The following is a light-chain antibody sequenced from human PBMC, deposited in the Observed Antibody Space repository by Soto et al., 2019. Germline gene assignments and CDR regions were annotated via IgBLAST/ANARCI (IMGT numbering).Light chain of an antibody. J-gene: IGKJ1*01. V-gene: IGKV3-20*01. CDR3: QEYGTSRT. CDR2: ATS. Sequence: EIVLTQSPATLSVSPGGRATLSCRASQSISGALAWYQQRPGQAPRLLMIATSKTAPGIPDRFSGSGSGTDFTLTISRLEPEDFAVYYCQEYGTSRTFGQGSKVDIK. CDR1: QSISGA.